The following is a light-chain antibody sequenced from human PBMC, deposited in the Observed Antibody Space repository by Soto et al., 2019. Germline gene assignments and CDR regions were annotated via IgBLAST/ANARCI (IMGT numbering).Light chain of an antibody. Sequence: QSVLTQPASVSGSPGQSITISCTGTSSDVGDYNYVSWYQQHPGKAPKLLIFDVNSRPSGVSNRFSGSKSGNTASLTVSGLRAEDEADYYCSSYTSSSTLVVFGGGTKLTVL. V-gene: IGLV2-14*01. J-gene: IGLJ2*01. CDR1: SSDVGDYNY. CDR3: SSYTSSSTLVV. CDR2: DVN.